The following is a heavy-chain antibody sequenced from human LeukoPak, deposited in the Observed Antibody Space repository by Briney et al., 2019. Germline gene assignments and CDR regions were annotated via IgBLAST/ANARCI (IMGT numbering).Heavy chain of an antibody. CDR2: INHSGST. J-gene: IGHJ4*02. D-gene: IGHD6-19*01. Sequence: SETLSLTCAVYGGSFRGYYWSWIRQPPGKGLEWIGEINHSGSTNYNPSLKSRVTISVDTSKNQFSLKLSSVTAADTAVYYCARALYPTSSGGFHFDYWGQGTLVTVSS. CDR3: ARALYPTSSGGFHFDY. CDR1: GGSFRGYY. V-gene: IGHV4-34*01.